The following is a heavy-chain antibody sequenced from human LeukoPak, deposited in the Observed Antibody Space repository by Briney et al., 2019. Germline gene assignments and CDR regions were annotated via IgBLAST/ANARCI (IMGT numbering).Heavy chain of an antibody. CDR2: ISAYNGNT. D-gene: IGHD3-22*01. J-gene: IGHJ4*02. CDR1: GYTFTSYG. Sequence: GASVKVPCKASGYTFTSYGISWVRQAPGQGLEWMGWISAYNGNTNYAQKLQGRVTMTTDTSTSTAYMELRSLRSDDTAVYYCARTDLPYYYDSSGYYDFDYWGQGTLVTVSS. V-gene: IGHV1-18*01. CDR3: ARTDLPYYYDSSGYYDFDY.